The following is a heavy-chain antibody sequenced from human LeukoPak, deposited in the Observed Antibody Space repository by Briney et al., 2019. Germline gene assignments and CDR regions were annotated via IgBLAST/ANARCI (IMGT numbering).Heavy chain of an antibody. CDR2: VSASAAST. J-gene: IGHJ4*02. CDR1: GFTFSNNA. CDR3: AKSKSTGLYDSFAYLFDS. Sequence: GRSLRLSCAASGFTFSNNAMSWVRQAPGKGLEWVSAVSASAASTYYADSVKGRFTISRDNSNNTLYLQMNSLRVEDTAVYYCAKSKSTGLYDSFAYLFDSWGQGTLVTVSS. V-gene: IGHV3-23*01. D-gene: IGHD3-16*01.